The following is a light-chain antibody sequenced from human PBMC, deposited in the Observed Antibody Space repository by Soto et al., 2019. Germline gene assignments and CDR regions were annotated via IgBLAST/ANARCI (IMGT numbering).Light chain of an antibody. CDR2: GAP. CDR3: QQYGRSPT. CDR1: QTVSSNF. Sequence: IVLTQSPGTLSLSPGERATLSCRASQTVSSNFLAWYQQKPGQAPRLLIYGAPHRAAGIPDRFSGSESGTDFTLTIRRLESEEFVVYYCQQYGRSPTVGQGTKGEIK. V-gene: IGKV3-20*01. J-gene: IGKJ1*01.